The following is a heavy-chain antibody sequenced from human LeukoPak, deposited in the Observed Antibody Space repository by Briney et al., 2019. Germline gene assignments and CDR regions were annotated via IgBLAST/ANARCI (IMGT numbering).Heavy chain of an antibody. CDR2: VSTYNGNT. CDR3: ARQSTGSYYSPIDY. J-gene: IGHJ4*02. Sequence: ASVKVSCKASGYTFTSYGISWVRQAPGQELEWRGWVSTYNGNTKYAQNLQGRVTTTTDTSTSTAYMELRSLRSDDTTMYYCARQSTGSYYSPIDYWGQGTLVTVSS. D-gene: IGHD1-26*01. V-gene: IGHV1-18*01. CDR1: GYTFTSYG.